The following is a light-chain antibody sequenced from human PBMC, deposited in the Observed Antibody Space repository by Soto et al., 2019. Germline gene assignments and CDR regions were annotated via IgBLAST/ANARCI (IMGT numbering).Light chain of an antibody. CDR1: QSISTW. CDR3: QQYNSYSL. V-gene: IGKV1-5*03. J-gene: IGKJ3*01. Sequence: DIQMTQSPSTLFASVGDRVIITCRASQSISTWLAWYQQKPGKAPKLLIYKASSLESGVPSRFSGSGSGTEFTLTISSLQPDDFATYYCQQYNSYSLFGPGTKVDIK. CDR2: KAS.